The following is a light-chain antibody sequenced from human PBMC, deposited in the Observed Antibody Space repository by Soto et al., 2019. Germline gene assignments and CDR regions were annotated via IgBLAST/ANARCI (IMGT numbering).Light chain of an antibody. Sequence: QSALTQPASVSGSPGQSITISCTGTSSDVGGYNDVSWYQQHPRKAPKLMIYDVSNRPSGVSNRFSGSKSGNTASLTISGLQAEDEAEYYCSAYTSSSTRVVLGGGTKRTVL. CDR2: DVS. V-gene: IGLV2-14*01. J-gene: IGLJ2*01. CDR3: SAYTSSSTRVV. CDR1: SSDVGGYND.